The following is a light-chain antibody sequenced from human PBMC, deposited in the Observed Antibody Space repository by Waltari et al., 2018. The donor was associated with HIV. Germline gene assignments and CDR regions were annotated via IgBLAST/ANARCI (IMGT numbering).Light chain of an antibody. CDR3: QACDSSTVV. V-gene: IGLV3-1*01. J-gene: IGLJ2*01. Sequence: SYELTQPPSMSVSPGQAASITCSGDKLGNKYACWYQQKPGQSPVLVIYNNSKRPSGIPERFSGSNAGNTATLTISGTQAMDEADYYCQACDSSTVVFGGGTKLTVL. CDR1: KLGNKY. CDR2: NNS.